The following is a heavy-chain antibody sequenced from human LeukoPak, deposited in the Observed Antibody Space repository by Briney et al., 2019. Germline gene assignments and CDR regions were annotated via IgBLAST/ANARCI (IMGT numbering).Heavy chain of an antibody. CDR1: GFTFSSYW. Sequence: GGSLRLSCAASGFTFSSYWMSWVRQAPGKGLEWVANIKQDGSEKYYVDSVKGRFTISRDNAKNSLYLQMDSLRAEDTAVYYCAREKGPKYYDFWSGRDAFDIWGQGTMVTVSS. J-gene: IGHJ3*02. CDR3: AREKGPKYYDFWSGRDAFDI. V-gene: IGHV3-7*01. D-gene: IGHD3-3*01. CDR2: IKQDGSEK.